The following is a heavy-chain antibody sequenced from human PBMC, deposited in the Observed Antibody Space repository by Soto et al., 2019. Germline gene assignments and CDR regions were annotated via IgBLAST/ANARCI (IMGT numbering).Heavy chain of an antibody. CDR3: ARSSNWYFDY. V-gene: IGHV4-39*01. D-gene: IGHD6-13*01. CDR1: GGSISSSTHD. CDR2: IYYSGTT. J-gene: IGHJ4*02. Sequence: SETLSLTCTVSGGSISSSTHDWGWIRQPPGKGLEWIGSIYYSGTTYYNPSLKSRVTISIDTSKNQFALNLRSVTAADTAVYYCARSSNWYFDYWGLGTLVTVSS.